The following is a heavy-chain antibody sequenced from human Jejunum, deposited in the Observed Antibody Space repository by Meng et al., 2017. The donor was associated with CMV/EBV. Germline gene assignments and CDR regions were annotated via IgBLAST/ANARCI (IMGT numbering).Heavy chain of an antibody. CDR2: IDSDVSCT. J-gene: IGHJ4*02. CDR1: GLVFRAPG. V-gene: IGHV3-74*01. CDR3: GDFEAD. Sequence: CCAACGLVFRAPGMKWVRQALVRGVGWVSSIDSDVSCTLCAASVKGRFTVSRDNAKSTVYLQMNSLTVEDAGVYYCGDFEADWGQGTLVAVSS. D-gene: IGHD3-3*01.